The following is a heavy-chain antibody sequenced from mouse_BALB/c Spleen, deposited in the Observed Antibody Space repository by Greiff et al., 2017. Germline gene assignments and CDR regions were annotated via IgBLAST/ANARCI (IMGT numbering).Heavy chain of an antibody. CDR3: AREGWHRYPSFDY. J-gene: IGHJ2*01. Sequence: EVKLVESGGGLVQPGGSLRLSCATSGFTFTDYYMSWVRQPPGKALEWLGFIRNKANGYTTEYSASVKGRFTISRDNSQSILYLQMNTLRAEDSATYYCAREGWHRYPSFDYGGQGTTLTVSS. CDR1: GFTFTDYY. V-gene: IGHV7-3*02. D-gene: IGHD2-14*01. CDR2: IRNKANGYTT.